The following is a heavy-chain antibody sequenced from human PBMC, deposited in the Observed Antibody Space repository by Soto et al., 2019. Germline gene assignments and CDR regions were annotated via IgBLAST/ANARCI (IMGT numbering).Heavy chain of an antibody. CDR3: ARDRDGYCSSTSCYSYGMDV. CDR1: GFTFSSYS. CDR2: ISSSSSYI. Sequence: EVQLVESGGGLVKPGGSLRLSCAASGFTFSSYSMNWVRQAPGKGLEWVSSISSSSSYIYYADSVKGRFTISRDNAKNSLSLQMNSLRAEDTAVYYCARDRDGYCSSTSCYSYGMDVWGQGTTVTVSS. D-gene: IGHD2-2*02. J-gene: IGHJ6*02. V-gene: IGHV3-21*01.